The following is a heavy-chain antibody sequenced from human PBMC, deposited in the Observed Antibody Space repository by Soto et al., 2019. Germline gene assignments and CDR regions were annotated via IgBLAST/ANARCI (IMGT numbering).Heavy chain of an antibody. CDR1: GFTFSDYY. V-gene: IGHV3-11*01. Sequence: QVQLVESGGGLGKPGGSLRLSCAASGFTFSDYYMSWIRQAPGKGLEWVSYISGSDSIIYYADSVKGRFTISRDNAKNSLYLQMNSLRAEDTAVYYCARDLGYYDSSGYFDYWGQGTLVTVSS. CDR3: ARDLGYYDSSGYFDY. CDR2: ISGSDSII. J-gene: IGHJ4*02. D-gene: IGHD3-22*01.